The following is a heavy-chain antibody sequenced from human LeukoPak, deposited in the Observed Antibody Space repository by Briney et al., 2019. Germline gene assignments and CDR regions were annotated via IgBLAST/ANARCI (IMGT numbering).Heavy chain of an antibody. CDR3: AKGLVPGGTTEPFDY. CDR2: ISGSGATT. D-gene: IGHD1-26*01. J-gene: IGHJ4*02. CDR1: GLTFSNYA. Sequence: PGGSLRLSCAVSGLTFSNYAMSWVRQAPGKGLEWVSGISGSGATTYYADSVKGRFTISRDNSKHTQNLQMNSLRAEDTAVYYCAKGLVPGGTTEPFDYWGQGTLVTVSS. V-gene: IGHV3-23*01.